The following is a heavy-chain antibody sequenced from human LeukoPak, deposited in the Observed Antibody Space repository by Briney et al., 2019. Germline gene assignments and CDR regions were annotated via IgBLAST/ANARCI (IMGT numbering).Heavy chain of an antibody. V-gene: IGHV4-59*01. Sequence: SSETLSLTCTVSGGSISSNYWSWVRQPPGKGLEWIGYISYSGSTNYNPSLKSRVTISGDTSKNQFSLKLSSVTAADTAVYYCARVHGDFYFDYWGQGTLVTVSS. J-gene: IGHJ4*02. CDR2: ISYSGST. CDR1: GGSISSNY. D-gene: IGHD4-17*01. CDR3: ARVHGDFYFDY.